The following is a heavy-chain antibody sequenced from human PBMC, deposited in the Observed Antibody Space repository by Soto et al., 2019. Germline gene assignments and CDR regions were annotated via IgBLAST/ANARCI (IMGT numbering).Heavy chain of an antibody. D-gene: IGHD5-18*01. CDR2: IYYSGST. CDR1: GGSISSYY. Sequence: QVQLQESGPGLVKPSETLSLTCTVSGGSISSYYWSWIRQPPGKGLEWIGYIYYSGSTNYNPSLKSRVTISVDTSTNQFPLKLSSVTAADTAVYYCARHVDTAMVTGKFDPWGQGTLVTVSS. J-gene: IGHJ5*02. CDR3: ARHVDTAMVTGKFDP. V-gene: IGHV4-59*01.